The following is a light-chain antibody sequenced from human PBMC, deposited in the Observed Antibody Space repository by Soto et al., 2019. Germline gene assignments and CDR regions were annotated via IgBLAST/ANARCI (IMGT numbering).Light chain of an antibody. CDR3: QQYHIYSGT. Sequence: DIQMTQSPASLSVSVGDRVTITCRASQSINNYLNWYLQRPGQAPKLLIRSASTLQRGVPSRFSGSGSGTEFTLTINSLQPDDFATYYCQQYHIYSGTFGQGTKVEIK. CDR1: QSINNY. CDR2: SAS. V-gene: IGKV1-5*01. J-gene: IGKJ1*01.